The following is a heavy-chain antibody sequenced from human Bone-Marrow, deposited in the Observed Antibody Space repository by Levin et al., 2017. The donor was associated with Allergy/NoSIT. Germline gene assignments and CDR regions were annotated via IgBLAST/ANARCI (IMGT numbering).Heavy chain of an antibody. CDR1: RFTFDNFG. J-gene: IGHJ4*02. Sequence: SGGSLRLSCAASRFTFDNFGMSWVRQTPGKGLEWVAAISGSGASTYYAESVKGRFTISRDNSKDTLYLQMSSLRVEDTAIYYCAKDNGWGDYFLDYWGQGTLVTVSS. D-gene: IGHD3-16*01. CDR2: ISGSGAST. V-gene: IGHV3-23*01. CDR3: AKDNGWGDYFLDY.